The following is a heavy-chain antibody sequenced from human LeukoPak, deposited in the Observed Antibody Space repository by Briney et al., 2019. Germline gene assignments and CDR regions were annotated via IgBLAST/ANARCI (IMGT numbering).Heavy chain of an antibody. J-gene: IGHJ5*02. Sequence: SETLSLTCTVSGGSVTSGNFYWSWIRQPPGKGLEWIGYIHFSGNTNYNPSLKSRVTISVDTSKNHFSLKLSSLTPADTAVYYCARGSAGRSWFDPWGQRSLVIVSS. CDR2: IHFSGNT. V-gene: IGHV4-61*01. CDR3: ARGSAGRSWFDP. CDR1: GGSVTSGNFY.